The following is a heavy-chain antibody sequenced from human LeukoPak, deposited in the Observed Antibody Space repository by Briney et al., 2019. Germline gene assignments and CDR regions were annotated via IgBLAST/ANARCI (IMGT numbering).Heavy chain of an antibody. V-gene: IGHV3-7*03. CDR3: ARGHYGLDV. CDR2: INQDGSER. CDR1: GFTFSSYS. Sequence: GGSLRLSCAASGFTFSSYSMNWVRQAPGKGLEWVAHINQDGSERDYVDSVKGRFTISRDNAKNSLYVQMNSLRAEDTAVYYCARGHYGLDVWGKGTTVTVSS. J-gene: IGHJ6*04.